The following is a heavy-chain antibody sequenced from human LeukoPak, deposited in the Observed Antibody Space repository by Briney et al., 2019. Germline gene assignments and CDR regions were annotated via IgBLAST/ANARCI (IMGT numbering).Heavy chain of an antibody. V-gene: IGHV1-46*01. D-gene: IGHD3-22*01. CDR1: GYTFTSYY. CDR2: INPSGGST. Sequence: ASVTVSCKASGYTFTSYYMHWVRQAPGQGREWMGLINPSGGSTSYAQKFQGRVTMTRDTSTSTVYMELSSLRSEDTAVYYCARDGPYDSSGYYYDVWGQGTLVTVSS. J-gene: IGHJ4*02. CDR3: ARDGPYDSSGYYYDV.